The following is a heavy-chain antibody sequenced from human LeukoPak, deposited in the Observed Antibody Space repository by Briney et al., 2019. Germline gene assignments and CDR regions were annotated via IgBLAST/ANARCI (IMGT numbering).Heavy chain of an antibody. V-gene: IGHV3-23*01. J-gene: IGHJ6*03. CDR1: GFTFSDYP. D-gene: IGHD1/OR15-1a*01. CDR2: ISGSRGYT. CDR3: AKGGLGGTALNYYYYYYMDV. Sequence: PGGSLRLSCVGSGFTFSDYPMTWVRQAPGKGLEWVSAISGSRGYTYYADSVKGRFTISRDNSKNTLYLQMNSLRAEDTAVYYCAKGGLGGTALNYYYYYYMDVWGKGTTVTVSS.